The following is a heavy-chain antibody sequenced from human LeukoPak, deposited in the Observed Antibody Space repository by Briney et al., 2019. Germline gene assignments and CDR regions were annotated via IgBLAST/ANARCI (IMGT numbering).Heavy chain of an antibody. J-gene: IGHJ4*02. CDR2: ISGSGGST. Sequence: GGSLRLSCAASGFTFSNYGMNWVRQAPGKGLEWVSGISGSGGSTYSADSVKGRFIISRDNSKNMLYLQMNSLRAEDTAVYYCARDLSGVTGYTYGRGIDYWGQGTLVTVSS. V-gene: IGHV3-23*01. D-gene: IGHD5-18*01. CDR1: GFTFSNYG. CDR3: ARDLSGVTGYTYGRGIDY.